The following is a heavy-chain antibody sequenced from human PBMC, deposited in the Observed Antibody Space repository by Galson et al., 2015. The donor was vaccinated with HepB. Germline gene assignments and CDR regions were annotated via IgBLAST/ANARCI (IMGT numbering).Heavy chain of an antibody. CDR1: GYTFSSYA. Sequence: SVKVSCKASGYTFSSYAVHWVRQAPGQRLEWMGWVNGGNGNTKYSEKFQGSVTMTRDTSASTAYMELSSLRSEDTAVYYCALRYYDVLTGYTDYFEHWGQATLVSVSS. CDR2: VNGGNGNT. CDR3: ALRYYDVLTGYTDYFEH. V-gene: IGHV1-3*01. D-gene: IGHD3-9*01. J-gene: IGHJ1*01.